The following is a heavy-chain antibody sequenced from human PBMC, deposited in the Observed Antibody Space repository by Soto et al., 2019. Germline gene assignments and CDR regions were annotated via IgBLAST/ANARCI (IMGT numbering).Heavy chain of an antibody. V-gene: IGHV3-23*01. CDR1: GFTFGSYA. Sequence: EVQLLESGGGLVQPGGSLRLSCAASGFTFGSYAMSWVRQAPGKELEWVSSIGAGYGTYYADSVKGRFTISRDNSKNTLYLQMNSLRAEDTAIYYCATPYSSSWFSPFDYWGQGSLVTVSS. D-gene: IGHD6-13*01. CDR2: IGAGYGT. J-gene: IGHJ4*02. CDR3: ATPYSSSWFSPFDY.